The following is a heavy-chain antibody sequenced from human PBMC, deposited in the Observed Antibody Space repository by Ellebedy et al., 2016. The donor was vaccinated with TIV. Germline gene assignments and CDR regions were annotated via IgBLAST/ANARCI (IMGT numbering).Heavy chain of an antibody. D-gene: IGHD3-22*01. CDR2: IYHSGST. CDR3: AAWPNSYYDSSGYPPN. J-gene: IGHJ4*02. CDR1: GGSISSGGYS. V-gene: IGHV4-30-2*01. Sequence: SETLSLXCAVSGGSISSGGYSWSWIRQPPGKGLEWIGYIYHSGSTYYNPSLKSRVTISVDRSKNQFSLKLSSVTAADTAVYYCAAWPNSYYDSSGYPPNWGQGTLVTVSS.